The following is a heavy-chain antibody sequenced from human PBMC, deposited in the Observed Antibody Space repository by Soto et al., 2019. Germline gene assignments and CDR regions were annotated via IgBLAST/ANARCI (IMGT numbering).Heavy chain of an antibody. CDR1: GGTFSTSA. V-gene: IGHV1-69*06. CDR3: ASGEVRGGGDV. Sequence: QVRLVQYGAEVKKPGSSVKASCKTSGGTFSTSAISWVRQAPGQGLEWMGGIIPIFGTANYAQKFQGRVSITADKSTSTAYMELSSLTSEDTAVYYCASGEVRGGGDVWGQGTTVTVSS. D-gene: IGHD3-10*01. CDR2: IIPIFGTA. J-gene: IGHJ6*02.